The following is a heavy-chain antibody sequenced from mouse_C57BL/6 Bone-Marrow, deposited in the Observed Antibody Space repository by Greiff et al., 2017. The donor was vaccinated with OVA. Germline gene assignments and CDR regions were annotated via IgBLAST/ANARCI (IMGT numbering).Heavy chain of an antibody. D-gene: IGHD1-1*01. Sequence: EVHLVESGGGLVQPGGSLKLSCAASGFTFSDYYMYWVRQTPEKRLEWVAYISNGGGSTYYPDTVKGRFTLSRDNAKNTLYLQMSRLKSEDAAMDYCERQGATVVAGGYYCDYWGQGTTLTVSS. CDR2: ISNGGGST. CDR3: ERQGATVVAGGYYCDY. V-gene: IGHV5-12*01. J-gene: IGHJ2*01. CDR1: GFTFSDYY.